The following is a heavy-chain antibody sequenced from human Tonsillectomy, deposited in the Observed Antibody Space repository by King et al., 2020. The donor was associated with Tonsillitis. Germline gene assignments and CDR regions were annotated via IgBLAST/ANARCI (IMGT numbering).Heavy chain of an antibody. D-gene: IGHD1-1*01. CDR1: GFTFSSYW. CDR3: AKALSPGRHGLGPEY. J-gene: IGHJ4*02. V-gene: IGHV3-7*01. CDR2: LNQDGSDK. Sequence: VQLVESGGGLVQPGGSLRLSCAASGFTFSSYWMTWVRQTPGKGLEWVASLNQDGSDKYYVDSVKGRFTISRDNAKNSLYLEMNSLRAEDTAVYYCAKALSPGRHGLGPEYWGQGTLVTVSS.